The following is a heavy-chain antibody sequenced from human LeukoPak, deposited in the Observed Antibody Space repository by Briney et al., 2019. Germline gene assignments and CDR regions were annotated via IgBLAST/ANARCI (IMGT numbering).Heavy chain of an antibody. Sequence: GRCLRLSCAASGFTFISYSMNWVRQAPGEGLEWVSSISIISSYIYYADSVKGRFTISRDNAKNSLYLQMNSLSAEDTAVYYCARGVYLTKNFDSWGQGTLVTVSS. J-gene: IGHJ4*02. CDR3: ARGVYLTKNFDS. V-gene: IGHV3-21*01. CDR2: ISIISSYI. CDR1: GFTFISYS. D-gene: IGHD4/OR15-4a*01.